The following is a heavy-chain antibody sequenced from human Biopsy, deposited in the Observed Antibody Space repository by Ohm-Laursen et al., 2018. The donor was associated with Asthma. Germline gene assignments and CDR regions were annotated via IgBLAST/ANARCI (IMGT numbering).Heavy chain of an antibody. CDR2: IYYSGTT. V-gene: IGHV4-39*01. Sequence: SETLSLTCSLSSGSGGYMRSGNYYWGWIRQPPGKGLEWNGSIYYSGTTYYNPSLESRVTVSADTSKNQFSLKLPSVTAADTAVYYCVRGSSSWHHGPFHYYYGLDVWGQGTTATVSS. D-gene: IGHD6-13*01. CDR3: VRGSSSWHHGPFHYYYGLDV. CDR1: SGSGGYMRSGNYY. J-gene: IGHJ6*02.